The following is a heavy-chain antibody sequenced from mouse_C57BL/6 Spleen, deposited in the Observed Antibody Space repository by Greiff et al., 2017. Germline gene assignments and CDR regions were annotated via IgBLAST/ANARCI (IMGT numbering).Heavy chain of an antibody. CDR1: GYTFTSYW. CDR2: IDPSDSET. V-gene: IGHV1-52*01. CDR3: SGGNYVGYFDY. J-gene: IGHJ2*01. Sequence: QVQLQQPGAELVRPGSSVKLSCKASGYTFTSYWMHWVKQRPIQGLEWIGNIDPSDSETHYNQKFKDKATLTVDKSSSTAYMQLSSLTSEDSAVYYGSGGNYVGYFDYWCQGTTLTVSS. D-gene: IGHD2-1*01.